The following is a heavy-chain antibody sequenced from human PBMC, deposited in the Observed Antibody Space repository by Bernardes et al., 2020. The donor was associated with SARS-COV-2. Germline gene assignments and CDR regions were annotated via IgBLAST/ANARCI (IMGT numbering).Heavy chain of an antibody. CDR1: GFTFSSYS. CDR3: ASSKGIAAAAAFDY. J-gene: IGHJ4*02. V-gene: IGHV3-21*01. D-gene: IGHD6-13*01. CDR2: ISSSSSYI. Sequence: GGSLRLSCAASGFTFSSYSMNWVRQAPGKGLEWVSSISSSSSYIYYADSVKGRFTISRDNAKNSLYLQMNSLRAEDTAVYYCASSKGIAAAAAFDYWGQGTLVTVSS.